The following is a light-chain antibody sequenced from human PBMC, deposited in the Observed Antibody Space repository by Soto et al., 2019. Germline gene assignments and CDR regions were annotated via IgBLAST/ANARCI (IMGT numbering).Light chain of an antibody. CDR1: SSDVGFYNS. CDR3: SSFGNGSLVI. Sequence: QSALTQPPSASGSPGQSVTISCTGTSSDVGFYNSVSWFQHHPGKAPKLIIFGVNRRPSGVPDRFSGSKSDNTASLTVSGLQTEDEANYYCSSFGNGSLVIFGGGTKLTVL. J-gene: IGLJ2*01. CDR2: GVN. V-gene: IGLV2-8*01.